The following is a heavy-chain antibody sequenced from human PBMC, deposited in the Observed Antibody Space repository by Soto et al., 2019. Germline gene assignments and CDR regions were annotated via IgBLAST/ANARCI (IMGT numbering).Heavy chain of an antibody. J-gene: IGHJ4*02. CDR2: ISSTTSDT. V-gene: IGHV3-21*01. CDR1: GFSFSSYS. CDR3: VRDFLAATGFFEY. D-gene: IGHD6-19*01. Sequence: GGSLRLSCAASGFSFSSYSMNWVRQAPGKGLEWVSSISSTTSDTFYADSVKGRFTISRDNAKNSLYLQMNSLRAEDTAVYYCVRDFLAATGFFEYWGLGNLVTVSS.